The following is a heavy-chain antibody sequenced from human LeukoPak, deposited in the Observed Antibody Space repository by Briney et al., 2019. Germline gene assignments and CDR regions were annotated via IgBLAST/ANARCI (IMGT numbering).Heavy chain of an antibody. V-gene: IGHV1-8*03. Sequence: ASVKVSCKASGCTFTSYDINWVRQATGQGLEWMGWMNPNSGNRGYAQKFQGRVTITTNTSISTAYMELSSLRSEDTAVYYCARVIPWDGYNPYYFDYWGQGTLVTVSS. D-gene: IGHD5-24*01. CDR2: MNPNSGNR. CDR3: ARVIPWDGYNPYYFDY. J-gene: IGHJ4*02. CDR1: GCTFTSYD.